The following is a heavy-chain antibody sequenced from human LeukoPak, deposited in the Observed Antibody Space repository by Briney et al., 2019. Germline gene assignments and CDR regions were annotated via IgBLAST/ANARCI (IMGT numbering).Heavy chain of an antibody. Sequence: GGSLRLSCAASGFTVSSNYMSWVRQAPGKGLEWVSIIYSGGSTFYADSVKGRFTISRDNSENTVFLQMNSLRAEDTAVYYCARGSYGDLNWGQGTLVTVSS. D-gene: IGHD4-17*01. J-gene: IGHJ4*02. CDR3: ARGSYGDLN. CDR2: IYSGGST. CDR1: GFTVSSNY. V-gene: IGHV3-53*05.